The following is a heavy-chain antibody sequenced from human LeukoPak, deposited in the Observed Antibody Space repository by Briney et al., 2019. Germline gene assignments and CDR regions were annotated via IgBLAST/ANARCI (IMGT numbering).Heavy chain of an antibody. Sequence: PGGSLRLSCAASGFTFSNYWMHWVRQAPGKGLVWVSRISTNGGATDYADSVKGRFTISRDNARNTLYLQMNSLRAEDTAVYYCASTYLLPYYYYGMDVWGQGTTVTVSS. CDR2: ISTNGGAT. CDR3: ASTYLLPYYYYGMDV. V-gene: IGHV3-74*01. J-gene: IGHJ6*02. CDR1: GFTFSNYW. D-gene: IGHD2-2*01.